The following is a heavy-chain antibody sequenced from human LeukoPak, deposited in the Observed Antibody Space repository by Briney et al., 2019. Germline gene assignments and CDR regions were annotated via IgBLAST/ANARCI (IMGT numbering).Heavy chain of an antibody. J-gene: IGHJ5*02. Sequence: PSETLSLTCTVSGGSVSSGSYYWSWIRQPPGKGLEWIGYIYYSGSTNYNPSLKSRVTISVDTSKNQFSLKLSSVTAADTAVYYCARGATGDGWFDPWGQGTLVTVSS. D-gene: IGHD7-27*01. CDR1: GGSVSSGSYY. V-gene: IGHV4-61*01. CDR3: ARGATGDGWFDP. CDR2: IYYSGST.